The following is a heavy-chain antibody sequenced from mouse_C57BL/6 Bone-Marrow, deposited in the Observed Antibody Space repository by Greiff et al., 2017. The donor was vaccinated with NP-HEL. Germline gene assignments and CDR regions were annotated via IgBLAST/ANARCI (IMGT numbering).Heavy chain of an antibody. J-gene: IGHJ4*01. Sequence: VQLQQSGPVLVKPGASVKMSCKASGYTFTDYYMNWVKQSHGKSLEWIGVINPYNGGTSYNQKFKGKATLTVDKSSSTAYMELNSLTSEDSAVYYCARGGWLLLLYAMDYWGQGTSVTVSS. CDR1: GYTFTDYY. CDR3: ARGGWLLLLYAMDY. D-gene: IGHD2-3*01. V-gene: IGHV1-19*01. CDR2: INPYNGGT.